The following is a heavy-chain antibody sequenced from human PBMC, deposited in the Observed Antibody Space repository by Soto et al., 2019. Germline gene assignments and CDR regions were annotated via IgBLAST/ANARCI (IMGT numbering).Heavy chain of an antibody. CDR1: GFTFSSYE. CDR2: ISSSGSTI. V-gene: IGHV3-48*03. J-gene: IGHJ4*02. Sequence: PGGSLRLSCAASGFTFSSYEMNWVRQAPGKGLEWVSYISSSGSTIYYADSVKGRFTISRDNAKNSLYLQMNSLRAEDTAVYYCARGRWSGSDYWGQGTLVTVSS. CDR3: ARGRWSGSDY. D-gene: IGHD3-3*01.